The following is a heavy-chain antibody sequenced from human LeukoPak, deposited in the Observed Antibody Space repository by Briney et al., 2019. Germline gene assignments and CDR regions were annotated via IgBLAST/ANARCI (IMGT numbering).Heavy chain of an antibody. V-gene: IGHV4-4*07. Sequence: SETLSLTCTVSGGSINNYHWSWIRQPAAKGLEWIAQIHSSGSTNYNPPLKSRVTMSIDTPENQLSLTLTSVTAADTAVYYCARRDISSGWSFDSWGQGTLVTVSS. CDR1: GGSINNYH. J-gene: IGHJ4*02. CDR3: ARRDISSGWSFDS. CDR2: IHSSGST. D-gene: IGHD6-19*01.